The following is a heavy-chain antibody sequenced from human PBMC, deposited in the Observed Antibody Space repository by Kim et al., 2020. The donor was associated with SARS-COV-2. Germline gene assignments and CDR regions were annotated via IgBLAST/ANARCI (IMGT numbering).Heavy chain of an antibody. CDR1: GFTFSSYG. J-gene: IGHJ4*02. D-gene: IGHD5-12*01. Sequence: GGSLRLSCAASGFTFSSYGMHWVRQAPGKGLEWVAVIWYDGSNKYYADSVKGRFTISRDNSKNTLYLQMNSLRAEDTAVYYCARDQGIGPEMATIIWGQGTLVTVSS. V-gene: IGHV3-33*01. CDR3: ARDQGIGPEMATII. CDR2: IWYDGSNK.